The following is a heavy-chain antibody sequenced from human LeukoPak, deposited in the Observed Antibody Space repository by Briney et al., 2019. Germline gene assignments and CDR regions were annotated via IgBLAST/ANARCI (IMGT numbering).Heavy chain of an antibody. CDR3: ARSPYSSSNFDY. D-gene: IGHD6-6*01. CDR2: ISSSGSTI. J-gene: IGHJ4*02. CDR1: GFTFSSYE. V-gene: IGHV3-48*03. Sequence: GGSLRLSCAAPGFTFSSYEMNWVRQAPGKGLEWVSYISSSGSTIYYADSVKGRFTISRDNAKNSLYLQMNSLRAEDTAVYHCARSPYSSSNFDYWGQGTLVTVSS.